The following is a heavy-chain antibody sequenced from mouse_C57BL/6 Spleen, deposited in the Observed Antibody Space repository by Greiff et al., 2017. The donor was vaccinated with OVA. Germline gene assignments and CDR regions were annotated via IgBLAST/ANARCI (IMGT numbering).Heavy chain of an antibody. Sequence: EVKLVESGGGLVKPGGSLKLSCAASGFTFSSYTMSWVRPTPEKRLAWVATISGGGGNTYYPDSVKGRFTISRDNAKNTLYLQMSSLRSEDTAVYYCARHDDDGNWYFDVWGTGTTVTVSS. CDR2: ISGGGGNT. CDR1: GFTFSSYT. J-gene: IGHJ1*03. V-gene: IGHV5-9*04. D-gene: IGHD1-2*01. CDR3: ARHDDDGNWYFDV.